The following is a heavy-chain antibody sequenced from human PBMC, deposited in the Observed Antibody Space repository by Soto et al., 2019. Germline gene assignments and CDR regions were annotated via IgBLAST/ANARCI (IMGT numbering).Heavy chain of an antibody. Sequence: GGSLRLSCAAAGFTFSRNWMSWVRQAPGKGLEWVANVKQDGSEKYYVDSVKGRFTISRDNAKNSLYLHMNSLRAEDTAVYYCPREYSGTYFDYWGQGTLVTVSS. J-gene: IGHJ4*02. CDR3: PREYSGTYFDY. CDR1: GFTFSRNW. CDR2: VKQDGSEK. D-gene: IGHD1-26*01. V-gene: IGHV3-7*01.